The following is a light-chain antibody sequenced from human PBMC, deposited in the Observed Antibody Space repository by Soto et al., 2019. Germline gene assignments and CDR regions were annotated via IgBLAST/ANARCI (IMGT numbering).Light chain of an antibody. CDR1: SANIGGHY. Sequence: QSVLTQPPSASGTPGQRVIISCSGSSANIGGHYLYWYQQLPETAPSLLIYSNNQRHSEVPDRVSGSKSGTSAYLAISVLRAEDEDDSYCAAWDYSLGGVVFGGGTKLTVL. CDR2: SNN. J-gene: IGLJ2*01. V-gene: IGLV1-47*02. CDR3: AAWDYSLGGVV.